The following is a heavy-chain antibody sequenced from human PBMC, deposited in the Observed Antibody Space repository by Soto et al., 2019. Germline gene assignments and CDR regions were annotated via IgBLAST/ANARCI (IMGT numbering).Heavy chain of an antibody. D-gene: IGHD2-8*01. V-gene: IGHV3-49*04. J-gene: IGHJ6*02. CDR3: TRAGDTYCTNGVCSTDYYYGMDV. CDR1: GFTFGDYA. Sequence: GGSLRLSCTASGFTFGDYAMSWVRQAPGKGLEWVGVIRSKAYGGTKEYAASVKGRVTISRDDSKSIAYLQMNSLKTEDTAVYYCTRAGDTYCTNGVCSTDYYYGMDVWGQGTTVTVSS. CDR2: IRSKAYGGTK.